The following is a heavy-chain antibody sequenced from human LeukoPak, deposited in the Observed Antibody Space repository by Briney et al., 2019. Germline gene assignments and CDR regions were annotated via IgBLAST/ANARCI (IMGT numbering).Heavy chain of an antibody. J-gene: IGHJ6*03. V-gene: IGHV1-69*13. D-gene: IGHD5-18*01. CDR2: IIPIFGTA. CDR1: GGTFSSYA. CDR3: ARLGDTLGSGYMDV. Sequence: SVKVSCTASGGTFSSYAISWVRQAPGQGLEWMGGIIPIFGTANYAQKFQGRVTITADESTSTAYMELSSLRSEDTAVYYCARLGDTLGSGYMDVWGKGTTVTISS.